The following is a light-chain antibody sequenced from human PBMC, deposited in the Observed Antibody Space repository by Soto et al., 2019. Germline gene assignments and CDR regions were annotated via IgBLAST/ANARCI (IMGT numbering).Light chain of an antibody. V-gene: IGLV2-8*01. Sequence: SALTQPPSASGSPGQSVAISCTGTSNDVGGYNYVSWYQQHPGKAPNLIIYEVSKRPSDIPDRFSGSKSGNAASLAVSGLQAEDEADYYCSSYAATNNYVFGTGTKVTVL. J-gene: IGLJ1*01. CDR2: EVS. CDR3: SSYAATNNYV. CDR1: SNDVGGYNY.